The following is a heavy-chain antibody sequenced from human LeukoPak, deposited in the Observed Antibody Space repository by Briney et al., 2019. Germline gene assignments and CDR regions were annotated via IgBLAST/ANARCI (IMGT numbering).Heavy chain of an antibody. CDR3: VLWDFWSGYEYYFDY. J-gene: IGHJ4*02. D-gene: IGHD3-3*01. V-gene: IGHV5-51*01. CDR2: IYPGDSDT. CDR1: GYSFTSYW. Sequence: GESLKISCKVSGYSFTSYWIGWVRQMPGKGLEWMGIIYPGDSDTRYSPSFQGQVTISADKSISTAYLQWSSLKASDTAMYYCVLWDFWSGYEYYFDYWGQGTLVTVSS.